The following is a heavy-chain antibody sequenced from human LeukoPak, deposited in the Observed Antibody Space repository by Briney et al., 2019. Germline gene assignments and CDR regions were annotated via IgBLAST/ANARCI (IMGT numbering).Heavy chain of an antibody. CDR2: IYTSGST. CDR3: ARISSSNWYNERGAFDV. J-gene: IGHJ3*01. Sequence: SETLSLTCTVSGGSISSYYWSWIRQPAGKGLEWIGRIYTSGSTNYNPSLKGRVTMSVDTSKNQFSLKLRSVTAADTAVYYCARISSSNWYNERGAFDVWGQGTMVTVSS. D-gene: IGHD6-13*01. V-gene: IGHV4-4*07. CDR1: GGSISSYY.